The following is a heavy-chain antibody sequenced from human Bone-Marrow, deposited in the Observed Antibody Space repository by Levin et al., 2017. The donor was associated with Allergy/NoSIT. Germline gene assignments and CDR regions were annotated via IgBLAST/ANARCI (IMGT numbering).Heavy chain of an antibody. CDR2: INGGGGTA. Sequence: PGGSLRLSCTASGFTFRNYAFNWVRQAPGKGLEWVSGINGGGGTAYYPDSVKGRFTVSRDNSRNTIYLQLKYLRAEDTAIYYCARGRGYSTSWYYFDFWGQGALVTVSS. CDR1: GFTFRNYA. J-gene: IGHJ4*02. D-gene: IGHD6-13*01. CDR3: ARGRGYSTSWYYFDF. V-gene: IGHV3-23*01.